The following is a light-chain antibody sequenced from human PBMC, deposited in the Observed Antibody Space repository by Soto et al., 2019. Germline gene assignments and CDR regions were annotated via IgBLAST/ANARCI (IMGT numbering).Light chain of an antibody. CDR1: QNISTY. Sequence: IQVTQSPSSLSASVGDRITVTCRASQNISTYLSWYQQKPGKAPRLLMYGTSNLQSGVPSRFSGSGSGTDFTLTITSLQPEDFATYYCQQSYINLTFGGGTKVDIK. CDR2: GTS. J-gene: IGKJ4*01. CDR3: QQSYINLT. V-gene: IGKV1-39*01.